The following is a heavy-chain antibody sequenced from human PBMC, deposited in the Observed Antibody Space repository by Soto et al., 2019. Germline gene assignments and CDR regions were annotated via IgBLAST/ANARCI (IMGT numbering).Heavy chain of an antibody. V-gene: IGHV3-30-3*01. J-gene: IGHJ4*02. CDR1: GFTFSYYA. CDR3: ARTTETSGYYYYFDS. Sequence: QVQLVESGGGVVQPGRSLRLSCAASGFTFSYYAMHWVRQAPGKGLEWVALISYSGNNKYYADSVKGRFTISRDNSENTLYLQMNSLGPEDTAIYYCARTTETSGYYYYFDSWGQGTLITVYS. D-gene: IGHD3-22*01. CDR2: ISYSGNNK.